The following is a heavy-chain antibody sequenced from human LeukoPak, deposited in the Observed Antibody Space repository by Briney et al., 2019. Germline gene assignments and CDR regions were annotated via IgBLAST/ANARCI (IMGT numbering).Heavy chain of an antibody. J-gene: IGHJ5*02. CDR3: ARDTGGFDP. V-gene: IGHV3-74*01. D-gene: IGHD1-14*01. CDR2: INPDGSST. Sequence: PRGSLRLSCVASGFTFRIYWMHWVRDAPGKGLVWVSRINPDGSSTTYADSVKGRFTISRDNAKNTLYLQMNSRRAEDTAVYYCARDTGGFDPWGQGTLVTVSS. CDR1: GFTFRIYW.